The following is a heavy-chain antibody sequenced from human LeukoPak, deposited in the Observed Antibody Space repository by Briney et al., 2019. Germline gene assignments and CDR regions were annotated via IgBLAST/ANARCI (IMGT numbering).Heavy chain of an antibody. CDR3: ARWASFDAFDI. Sequence: SVKVSCKASGYTFTSYDINWVRQATGQGLEWMGWMNPNSGNTGYAQKFQGRVTITRNTSISTAYMELSSLRSEDTAVYYCARWASFDAFDIWGQGTMVTVSS. CDR2: MNPNSGNT. V-gene: IGHV1-8*03. CDR1: GYTFTSYD. J-gene: IGHJ3*02.